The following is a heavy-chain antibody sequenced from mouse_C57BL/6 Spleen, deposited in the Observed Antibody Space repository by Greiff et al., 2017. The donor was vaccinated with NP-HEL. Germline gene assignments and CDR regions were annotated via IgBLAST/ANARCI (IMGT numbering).Heavy chain of an antibody. Sequence: QVQLKESGAELVRPGASVTLSCKASGYTFTDYEMHWVKQTPVHGLEWIGAIDPETGGTAYNQKFKGKAILTADKSSSTAYMELRSLTSEDSAVYYCTKYRALDYWGQGTTLTVSS. V-gene: IGHV1-15*01. J-gene: IGHJ2*01. D-gene: IGHD3-1*01. CDR3: TKYRALDY. CDR1: GYTFTDYE. CDR2: IDPETGGT.